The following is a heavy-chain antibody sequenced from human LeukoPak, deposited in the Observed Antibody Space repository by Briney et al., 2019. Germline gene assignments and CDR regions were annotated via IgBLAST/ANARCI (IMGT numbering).Heavy chain of an antibody. D-gene: IGHD6-13*01. V-gene: IGHV3-74*01. CDR1: GFTFGTYW. CDR2: INIDVSRT. Sequence: GGSLRLSCAASGFTFGTYWMHWVRQAPGKGLEWVSRINIDVSRTNYADSVKGRFTISSDNAKNTLYLQMSSLRADDTAVYYCARNVGSSSHNGLDVWGQGTTVTVSS. CDR3: ARNVGSSSHNGLDV. J-gene: IGHJ6*02.